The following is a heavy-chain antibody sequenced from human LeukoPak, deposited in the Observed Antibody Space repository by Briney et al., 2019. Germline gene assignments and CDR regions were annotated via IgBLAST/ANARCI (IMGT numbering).Heavy chain of an antibody. CDR3: ARDPLRSSFDS. J-gene: IGHJ4*02. D-gene: IGHD6-13*01. Sequence: SETLSLTCTVSGGSMTPYHWTWIRQPAGKGLEWIGRLHISGNKNYNPSLKGRVTISLDTSKNQFSLEMTSVTAADTAVYFSARDPLRSSFDSWGRGILVTVSS. CDR1: GGSMTPYH. V-gene: IGHV4-4*07. CDR2: LHISGNK.